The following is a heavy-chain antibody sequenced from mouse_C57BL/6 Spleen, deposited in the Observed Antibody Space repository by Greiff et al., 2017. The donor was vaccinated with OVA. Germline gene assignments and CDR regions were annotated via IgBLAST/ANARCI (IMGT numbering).Heavy chain of an antibody. J-gene: IGHJ2*01. V-gene: IGHV1-4*01. CDR2: INPSSGYT. D-gene: IGHD1-1*01. CDR3: ARSLRPLDY. Sequence: QVQLKESGAELARPGASVKMSCKASGYTFTSYTMHWVKQRPGQGLEWIGYINPSSGYTKYNQKFKDKATLTADKSSSTAYMQLSSLTSEDSAVYYCARSLRPLDYWGQGTTLTVSS. CDR1: GYTFTSYT.